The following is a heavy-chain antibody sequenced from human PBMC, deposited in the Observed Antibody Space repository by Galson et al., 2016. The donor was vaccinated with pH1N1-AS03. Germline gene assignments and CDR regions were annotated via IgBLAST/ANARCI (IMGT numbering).Heavy chain of an antibody. CDR1: GFTFSNYA. CDR3: ATGDPGGHFDY. D-gene: IGHD3-10*01. V-gene: IGHV3-23*01. CDR2: ISGNGIST. J-gene: IGHJ4*02. Sequence: SLRLSCAASGFTFSNYAMSWVRQAPGKGLEWVSAISGNGISTSYADSVRGRFTISRDNSKNTLYVQMNSLRAEDTAVYYCATGDPGGHFDYWGQGTLVTVSS.